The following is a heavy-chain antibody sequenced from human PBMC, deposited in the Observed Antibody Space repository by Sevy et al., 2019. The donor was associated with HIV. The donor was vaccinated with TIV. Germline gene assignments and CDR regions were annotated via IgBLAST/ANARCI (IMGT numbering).Heavy chain of an antibody. D-gene: IGHD2-2*01. CDR3: NQRGEIRVYGMDV. Sequence: ASVKVSCKASGGTFSSYAISWVRQAPGQGLEWRGGIIPIFGTANYAQKFQGRVTITADESTSTAYMELSSLRSEDTAVYYWNQRGEIRVYGMDVWGQGTTVTVSS. CDR2: IIPIFGTA. J-gene: IGHJ6*02. CDR1: GGTFSSYA. V-gene: IGHV1-69*13.